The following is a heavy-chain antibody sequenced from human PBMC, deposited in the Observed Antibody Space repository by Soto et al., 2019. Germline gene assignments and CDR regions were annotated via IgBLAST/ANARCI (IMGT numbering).Heavy chain of an antibody. V-gene: IGHV4-31*03. Sequence: QVQLQESGPGLVRPSQTLSLTCTVSGGSVTSGGYYWSWIRHCPGKGLEWIGYIYSSGDTNYNPSLNSRVAMSVDTSKNQFSLQLTSVTVADTAIYYCTRYWGPPGSHGYDSWGQGILVTVSS. CDR3: TRYWGPPGSHGYDS. CDR1: GGSVTSGGYY. D-gene: IGHD7-27*01. J-gene: IGHJ5*01. CDR2: IYSSGDT.